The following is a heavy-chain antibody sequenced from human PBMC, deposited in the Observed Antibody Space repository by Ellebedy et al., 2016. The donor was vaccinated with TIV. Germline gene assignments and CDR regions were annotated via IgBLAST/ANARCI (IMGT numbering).Heavy chain of an antibody. CDR1: GFSFTEYY. CDR3: ARVRRGSSGMDV. D-gene: IGHD6-13*01. Sequence: ASVKVSCKASGFSFTEYYMFWVRQAPGHGLEWMGWVNPNSGSTNFAQKFQGRVTMTRDTSITTVYMQLTRLEADDTAVYFCARVRRGSSGMDVWGQGTAVTVSS. J-gene: IGHJ6*02. CDR2: VNPNSGST. V-gene: IGHV1-2*02.